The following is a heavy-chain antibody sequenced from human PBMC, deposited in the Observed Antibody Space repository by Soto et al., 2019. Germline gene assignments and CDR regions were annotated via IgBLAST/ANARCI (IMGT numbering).Heavy chain of an antibody. CDR3: ARGGGDCYYDGTVYYQFDY. CDR1: GYSFTTYW. V-gene: IGHV5-51*01. D-gene: IGHD3-22*01. Sequence: GESLKISCKGSGYSFTTYWIVWVRQMPGKGLECMGVIYPGDSDTIYSPSFEGQVTISADKSISTAYLQWRSLKASDIAMYYSARGGGDCYYDGTVYYQFDYWGQGTLVTVSP. J-gene: IGHJ4*02. CDR2: IYPGDSDT.